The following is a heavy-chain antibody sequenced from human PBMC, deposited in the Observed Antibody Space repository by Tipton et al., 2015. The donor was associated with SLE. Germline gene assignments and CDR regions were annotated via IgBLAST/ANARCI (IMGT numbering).Heavy chain of an antibody. D-gene: IGHD3-9*01. Sequence: QLVQSGAEVRKPGASVKVSCMPSGYSFTSHYIHWLRQAPGQGLEWVGRLNPNSGETKYAERFQGRVTMTRDTSISTAYMELSRLRSDDTAVYYCARDSDILTGYYKGYFRHWGQGTLITVSS. CDR3: ARDSDILTGYYKGYFRH. CDR1: GYSFTSHY. J-gene: IGHJ1*01. V-gene: IGHV1-2*06. CDR2: LNPNSGET.